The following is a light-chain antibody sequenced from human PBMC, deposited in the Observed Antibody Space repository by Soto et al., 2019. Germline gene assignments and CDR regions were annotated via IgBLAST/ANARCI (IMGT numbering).Light chain of an antibody. V-gene: IGKV3D-15*01. Sequence: EVVMTKSPATLSVSPGERATLSCRASQSVSNNLAWYQQKPAQTPRLLIYGASTRATGIPARFSGSGSGTEFTLTISSLQSEDFAVYYCQQYSNWPPITFGQGTRLEI. J-gene: IGKJ5*01. CDR1: QSVSNN. CDR2: GAS. CDR3: QQYSNWPPIT.